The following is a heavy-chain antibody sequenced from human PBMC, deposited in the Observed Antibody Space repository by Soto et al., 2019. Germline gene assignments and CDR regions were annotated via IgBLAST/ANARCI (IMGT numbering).Heavy chain of an antibody. CDR3: ARRGGWYYFDY. Sequence: QLQLQESGPGLVKPSETLSLTCTVSGGSISSSSYYWGWIRQPPGKGLEWIGSIYYTGNTYYNPSLKGRVTISVDTSKNQFSLKLSSVTAADTAVYYCARRGGWYYFDYWGQGTLVTVSS. V-gene: IGHV4-39*01. CDR2: IYYTGNT. J-gene: IGHJ4*02. D-gene: IGHD6-19*01. CDR1: GGSISSSSYY.